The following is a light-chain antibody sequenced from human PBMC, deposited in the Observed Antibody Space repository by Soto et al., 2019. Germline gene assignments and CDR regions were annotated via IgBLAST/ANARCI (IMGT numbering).Light chain of an antibody. CDR1: QSIRSN. Sequence: ETVMTQSPATLSVSPGEGATLSCRASQSIRSNLAWYQQKPGQAPRLLIYDASTRATGIPARFSGSGSGTEFTLSISSLQSEDFAVYYCQQYNNWPLWTFSQGTKVDIK. J-gene: IGKJ1*01. CDR3: QQYNNWPLWT. V-gene: IGKV3-15*01. CDR2: DAS.